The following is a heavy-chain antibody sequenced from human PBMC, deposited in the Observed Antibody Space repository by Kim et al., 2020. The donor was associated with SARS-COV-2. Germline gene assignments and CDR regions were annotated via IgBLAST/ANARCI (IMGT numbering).Heavy chain of an antibody. J-gene: IGHJ5*02. CDR3: ARDCRDMSGGYYFARWFHP. CDR2: MKQDGSEK. D-gene: IGHD3-22*01. CDR1: GFTFSGYW. Sequence: GGSLRLSCAASGFTFSGYWMSWVRQAPGKGLEWVSKMKQDGSEKYYVDAVKGRFTISRDNAETSLYLEMNSRRAEDTAMYYGARDCRDMSGGYYFARWFHPWGQGTLVTVSS. V-gene: IGHV3-7*01.